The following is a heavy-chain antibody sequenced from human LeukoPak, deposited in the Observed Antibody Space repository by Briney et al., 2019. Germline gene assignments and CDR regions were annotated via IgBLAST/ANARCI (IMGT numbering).Heavy chain of an antibody. V-gene: IGHV4-59*08. Sequence: SETLSLTCTVSGGSISSYYWSWLRQPPGKGLEWIGYIYYSGSTDYNPSLKSRVTISVDTSKNQFSLKLSSVTAADTAVYYCARLGTLATDAFDIWGQGTMVTVSS. D-gene: IGHD1-26*01. CDR3: ARLGTLATDAFDI. CDR1: GGSISSYY. CDR2: IYYSGST. J-gene: IGHJ3*02.